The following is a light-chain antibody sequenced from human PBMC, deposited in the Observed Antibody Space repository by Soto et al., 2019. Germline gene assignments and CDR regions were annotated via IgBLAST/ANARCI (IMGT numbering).Light chain of an antibody. J-gene: IGLJ1*01. CDR3: SSYSISTAYL. CDR1: SSDVGGYDY. CDR2: EVS. Sequence: QSVLTQPASVSGSPGQSITISCTGTSSDVGGYDYVSWYQLHPGKAPKLMIFEVSNRPSGVSYRFSGSKSGNTASLTISGLQVEDEADYFCSSYSISTAYLFGTGT. V-gene: IGLV2-14*01.